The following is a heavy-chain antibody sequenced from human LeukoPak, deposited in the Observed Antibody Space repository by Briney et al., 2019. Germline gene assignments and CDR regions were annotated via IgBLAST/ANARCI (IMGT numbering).Heavy chain of an antibody. CDR2: IYGGNST. J-gene: IGHJ5*01. D-gene: IGHD5-12*01. CDR3: AKGGYSGHEFDF. V-gene: IGHV3-66*01. Sequence: GGSLRLSCAASGFIVSDNYMSWVRQAPGKGLEGLAVIYGGNSTYYAASVKGRCTISRDTSKNTLYLQMNSLTVEDTAVYYCAKGGYSGHEFDFWGQGALVTVSS. CDR1: GFIVSDNY.